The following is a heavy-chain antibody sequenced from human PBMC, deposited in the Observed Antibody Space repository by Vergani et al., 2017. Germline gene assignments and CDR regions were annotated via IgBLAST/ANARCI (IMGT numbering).Heavy chain of an antibody. D-gene: IGHD3-16*01. CDR1: GFPLSNYD. Sequence: QVQLVESGGGVVQRGGSLSLSWATSGFPLSNYDMQWIRQGPGKGLEFVAFIQFDGSNQYYADSVKGRFTLSRDFSKNTLYLQMNSLRTDDTATYYCAKHFRGWGIDYWGQGTQVIVSS. J-gene: IGHJ4*02. V-gene: IGHV3-30*02. CDR2: IQFDGSNQ. CDR3: AKHFRGWGIDY.